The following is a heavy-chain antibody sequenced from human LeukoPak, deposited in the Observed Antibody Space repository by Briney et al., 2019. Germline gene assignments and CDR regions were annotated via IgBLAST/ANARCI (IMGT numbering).Heavy chain of an antibody. CDR3: ASTIGSAGTQY. CDR1: GFTFNDYY. V-gene: IGHV3-11*04. D-gene: IGHD6-13*01. J-gene: IGHJ4*02. Sequence: GGSLRLSCAASGFTFNDYYMSWIRQAPGKGLEWVSYISTSSNTIYYADSVKGRFTISRDNAKNRLYLQMNSLGAEDTAVYYCASTIGSAGTQYWGQGTLVTVSS. CDR2: ISTSSNTI.